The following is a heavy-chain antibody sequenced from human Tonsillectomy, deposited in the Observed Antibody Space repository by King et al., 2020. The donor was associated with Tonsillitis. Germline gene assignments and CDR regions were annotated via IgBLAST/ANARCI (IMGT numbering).Heavy chain of an antibody. V-gene: IGHV3-21*01. Sequence: QLVQSGGGLVKPGGSLRLSCAASGFTFSTYNMNWVRQAPGKGLEWVSSISSGSSYIYYADSVKGRFTISRDNAKNSLYLQMNSLRAEDTDVYYCARGSSGMDVWGQGTTVTVSS. CDR1: GFTFSTYN. J-gene: IGHJ6*02. D-gene: IGHD3-10*01. CDR2: ISSGSSYI. CDR3: ARGSSGMDV.